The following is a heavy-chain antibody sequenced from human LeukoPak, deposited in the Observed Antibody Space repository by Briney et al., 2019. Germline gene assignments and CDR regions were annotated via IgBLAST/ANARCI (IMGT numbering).Heavy chain of an antibody. J-gene: IGHJ3*02. CDR2: ISWDSGSI. CDR1: GFTFDDYA. D-gene: IGHD1-26*01. Sequence: GGSLRLSCAASGFTFDDYAMHWVRQAPGKGLEWVSGISWDSGSIGYADSVKGRFTISRDNAKNSLYLQMNSLRAEDTALYYCAKDKAPLGGGDDFDIWGQGTMVTVSS. CDR3: AKDKAPLGGGDDFDI. V-gene: IGHV3-9*01.